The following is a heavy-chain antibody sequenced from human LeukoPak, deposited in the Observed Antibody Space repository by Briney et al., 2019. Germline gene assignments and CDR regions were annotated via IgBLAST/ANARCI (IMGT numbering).Heavy chain of an antibody. Sequence: GGSLRLSCAASGFTFSSYSMNWVRQAPGKGLEWVSYISSSSSTIYYADSVKGRFTISRDNAKNSLYLQMNSLRAEDTAVYYCARDSVKYSSSSYFDYWGQGTLVTVSS. J-gene: IGHJ4*02. CDR3: ARDSVKYSSSSYFDY. D-gene: IGHD6-6*01. V-gene: IGHV3-48*01. CDR1: GFTFSSYS. CDR2: ISSSSSTI.